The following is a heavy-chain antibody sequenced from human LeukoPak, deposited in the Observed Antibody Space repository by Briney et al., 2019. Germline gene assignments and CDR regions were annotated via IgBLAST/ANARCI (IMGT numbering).Heavy chain of an antibody. D-gene: IGHD3-10*01. Sequence: WASVKVSCKASGYTFTSYGISWVRQAPGQGLEWMGWISAYNGNTNYAQKLQGRVTMTTDTSTSTAYMELRSLRSDDTAVYYCARAPFGGSGSYSIYSYYYYYMDVWGKGTTVTVSS. V-gene: IGHV1-18*01. CDR3: ARAPFGGSGSYSIYSYYYYYMDV. J-gene: IGHJ6*03. CDR1: GYTFTSYG. CDR2: ISAYNGNT.